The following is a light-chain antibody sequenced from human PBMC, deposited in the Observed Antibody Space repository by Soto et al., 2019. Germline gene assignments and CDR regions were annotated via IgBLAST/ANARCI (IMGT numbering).Light chain of an antibody. V-gene: IGKV3-20*01. Sequence: EIVLTQSPGTLSLSPWERATLSCRASQSLSSSYLAWYQQKPGQAPRLLIYGSFSRATGIPDRFSGSGSGTDFTLTISRLEPEDSAVYYCQQYGTLITFGQGTRLEIK. CDR1: QSLSSSY. CDR3: QQYGTLIT. J-gene: IGKJ5*01. CDR2: GSF.